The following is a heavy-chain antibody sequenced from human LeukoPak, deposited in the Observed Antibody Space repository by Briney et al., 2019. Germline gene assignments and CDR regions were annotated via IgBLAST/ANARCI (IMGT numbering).Heavy chain of an antibody. CDR1: GYTFTSCG. D-gene: IGHD1-26*01. CDR3: ARDTEVELGDWFDP. Sequence: GASVKVSCKASGYTFTSCGISLVRQAPGQGLELMGWISAYNGNTNYAQKLQGRVTMTTDTSTSTAYMELQSMRPDYTAVYYCARDTEVELGDWFDPWGQGTLVSVSS. CDR2: ISAYNGNT. V-gene: IGHV1-18*01. J-gene: IGHJ5*02.